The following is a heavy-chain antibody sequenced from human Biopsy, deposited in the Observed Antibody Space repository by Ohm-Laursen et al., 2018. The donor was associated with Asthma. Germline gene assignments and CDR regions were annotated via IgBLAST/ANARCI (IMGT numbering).Heavy chain of an antibody. CDR1: PGLFSGFF. Sequence: SDTLFFTCDVSPGLFSGFFWTWIRQSPGKGLEWIGETNERGVTNNNPSLKSRVIISIDTYWNRVSLKLTSVTAADTAVYYCARGPELDVWGQGTTVTVSS. V-gene: IGHV4-34*01. J-gene: IGHJ6*02. CDR2: TNERGVT. CDR3: ARGPELDV.